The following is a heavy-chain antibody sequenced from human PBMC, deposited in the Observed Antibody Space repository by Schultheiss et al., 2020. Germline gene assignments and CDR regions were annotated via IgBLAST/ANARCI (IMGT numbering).Heavy chain of an antibody. D-gene: IGHD1-26*01. CDR1: GYSFTSNW. CDR3: ARRSGNYAFDI. J-gene: IGHJ3*02. CDR2: IYPGDSDT. Sequence: GESLKISCMGSGYSFTSNWIGWVRQMPGKGLEWMGIIYPGDSDTRYSPSFQGRVTISADKSISTAYLQWSSLKASDTAMYYCARRSGNYAFDIWAKGQWSPSPQ. V-gene: IGHV5-51*01.